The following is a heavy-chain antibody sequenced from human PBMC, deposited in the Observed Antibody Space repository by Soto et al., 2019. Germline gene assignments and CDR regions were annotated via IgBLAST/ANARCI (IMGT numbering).Heavy chain of an antibody. CDR2: IIPIFGTA. CDR1: GGTFSSYA. V-gene: IGHV1-69*12. Sequence: QVQLVQSGAEVKKPGSSVKVSCKASGGTFSSYAISWVRQAPGQGLEWMGGIIPIFGTANYAQKFQGRVTIPADDSTSKANRELISLRSEATAVYYCARDPTMVVAAMDWFDPWGQGTLVTVSS. J-gene: IGHJ5*02. D-gene: IGHD2-15*01. CDR3: ARDPTMVVAAMDWFDP.